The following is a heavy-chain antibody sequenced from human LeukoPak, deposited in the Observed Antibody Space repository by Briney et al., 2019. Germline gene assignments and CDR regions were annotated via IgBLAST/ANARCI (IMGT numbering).Heavy chain of an antibody. CDR3: ARDPFARGYYFDY. Sequence: SETLSLTCTVSGGSISSYYWSWIRQPAGKGLEWIGRIYRSTNYNPSLKSRVTMSVDTSKNQFSLKLSSVTAADTAVYYCARDPFARGYYFDYWGQGTLVTVSS. CDR2: IYRST. CDR1: GGSISSYY. V-gene: IGHV4-4*07. D-gene: IGHD2/OR15-2a*01. J-gene: IGHJ4*02.